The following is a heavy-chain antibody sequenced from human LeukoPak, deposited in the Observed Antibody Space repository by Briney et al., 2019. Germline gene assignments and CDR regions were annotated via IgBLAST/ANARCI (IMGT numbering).Heavy chain of an antibody. J-gene: IGHJ4*02. V-gene: IGHV3-23*01. D-gene: IGHD6-6*01. CDR3: ARDKRLGFDY. CDR2: ISDTGGRT. Sequence: PGGSLRLSCAVSGITLSNYGMTWVRQAPGKGLEWVAGISDTGGRTNYADSVKGRFTISRDNPKNTLYLQMNSLRAEDTAVYYCARDKRLGFDYWGQGTLVTVSS. CDR1: GITLSNYG.